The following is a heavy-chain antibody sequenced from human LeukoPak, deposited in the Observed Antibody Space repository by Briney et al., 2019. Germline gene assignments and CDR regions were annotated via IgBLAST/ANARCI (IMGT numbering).Heavy chain of an antibody. Sequence: PSETLTPTCTVSGGSISSYYWSWIRQPPGKGLEWIGSLYYSGNTNYNPSLKSRVTISLDTSKNQFSLKLSSVTAADTAAYYCARGDRPFDPWARGPLVTVSS. CDR1: GGSISSYY. V-gene: IGHV4-59*08. J-gene: IGHJ5*02. D-gene: IGHD3-22*01. CDR2: LYYSGNT. CDR3: ARGDRPFDP.